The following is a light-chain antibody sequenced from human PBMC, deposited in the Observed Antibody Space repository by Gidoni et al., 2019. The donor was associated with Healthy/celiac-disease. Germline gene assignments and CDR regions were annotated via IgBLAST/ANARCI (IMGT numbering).Light chain of an antibody. CDR3: QVWDSSSDHVV. J-gene: IGLJ2*01. V-gene: IGLV3-21*02. CDR2: DDS. CDR1: NIGSKS. Sequence: SYVLTQPHSVSVAPGETARITCGGHNIGSKSVHLCQQKPGQAPVLVVYDDSDRPSGIPERFSGSNSGNTATLTISRVEAGDEADYYCQVWDSSSDHVVFGGGTKLTVL.